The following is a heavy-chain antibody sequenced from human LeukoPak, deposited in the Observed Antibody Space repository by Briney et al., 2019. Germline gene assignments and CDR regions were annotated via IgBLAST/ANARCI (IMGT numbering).Heavy chain of an antibody. CDR1: GFTFRTYW. CDR2: IKGDGSRT. V-gene: IGHV3-74*03. Sequence: GGSLRLSCAASGFTFRTYWMRWVRHAAGKGMGWVGRIKGDGSRTKYGDSGEGRFTIGRDNGKKRVYLQMNSLRDEDTAVYYCARDEAYQLLLWGQGTLVTVSS. J-gene: IGHJ4*02. D-gene: IGHD2-2*01. CDR3: ARDEAYQLLL.